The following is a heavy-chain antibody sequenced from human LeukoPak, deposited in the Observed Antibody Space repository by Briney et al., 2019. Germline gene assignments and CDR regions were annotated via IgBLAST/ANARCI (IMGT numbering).Heavy chain of an antibody. D-gene: IGHD6-6*01. J-gene: IGHJ4*02. CDR1: GGTFSSYA. V-gene: IGHV1-69*04. CDR3: ARGVGSSLNFDD. Sequence: GASVKVSCKASGGTFSSYAISWVRQAPGQGLEWMGRIIPILGIANYAQKFQGRVTITADKSTSTPYMELSSLRSEDTAVYYCARGVGSSLNFDDWGQGTLVTVSS. CDR2: IIPILGIA.